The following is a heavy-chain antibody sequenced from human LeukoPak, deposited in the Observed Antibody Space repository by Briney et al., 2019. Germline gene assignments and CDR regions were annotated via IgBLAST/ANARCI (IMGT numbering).Heavy chain of an antibody. CDR3: ARHLSSGYYEDYFDY. CDR2: IYYSGST. Sequence: PSGTLSLTCAVSGGSISSYYWSWIRQPPGKGLEWIGYIYYSGSTNYNPSLKSRVTISVDTSKNQFSLKLSSVTAADTAVYYCARHLSSGYYEDYFDYWGQGTLVTVSS. CDR1: GGSISSYY. V-gene: IGHV4-59*08. J-gene: IGHJ4*02. D-gene: IGHD3-22*01.